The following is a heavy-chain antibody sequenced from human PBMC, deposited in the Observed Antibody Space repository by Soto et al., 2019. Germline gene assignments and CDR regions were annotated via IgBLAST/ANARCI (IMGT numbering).Heavy chain of an antibody. D-gene: IGHD6-6*01. CDR2: IYYSGRT. CDR3: ARDRSNSPDYFDY. Sequence: QVQLQESGPGLVKPSQTLSLTCTVSGGSISSDDYYWSWIRQPPGKGLEWIGYIYYSGRTDYNPSLKSRVIISIDTSKNQFSLNLNSLSAADTAVYYCARDRSNSPDYFDYWGQGTLVTVSS. J-gene: IGHJ4*02. CDR1: GGSISSDDYY. V-gene: IGHV4-30-4*01.